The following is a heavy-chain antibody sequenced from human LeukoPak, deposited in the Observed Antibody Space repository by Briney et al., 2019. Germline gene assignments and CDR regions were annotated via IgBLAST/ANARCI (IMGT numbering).Heavy chain of an antibody. CDR2: IKQDGTEK. D-gene: IGHD3-16*01. CDR1: GFTFRSYW. V-gene: IGHV3-7*01. Sequence: PGGSLRLSCAGSGFTFRSYWMNWVRQAPGKGLEWLAIIKQDGTEKHYKGSVEGRFTISRDNAKNSLHLQMNSLRAEDTAVYYCAGGSGYIITSWGQGTLVTVSS. CDR3: AGGSGYIITS. J-gene: IGHJ5*02.